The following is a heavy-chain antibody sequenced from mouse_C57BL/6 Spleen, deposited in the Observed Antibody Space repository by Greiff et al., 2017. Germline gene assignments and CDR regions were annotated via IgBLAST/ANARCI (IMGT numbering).Heavy chain of an antibody. CDR3: TRDQGTYYDFRLYAMDY. J-gene: IGHJ4*01. V-gene: IGHV5-9-1*02. D-gene: IGHD2-4*01. CDR2: ISSGGDYI. CDR1: GFTFSSYA. Sequence: EVKLMESGEGLVKPGGSLKLSCAASGFTFSSYAMSWVRQTPEKRLEWVAYISSGGDYIYYADTVKGRFTISRDNARNTLYLQMSSLKSEDTAMYYCTRDQGTYYDFRLYAMDYWGQGTSVTVSS.